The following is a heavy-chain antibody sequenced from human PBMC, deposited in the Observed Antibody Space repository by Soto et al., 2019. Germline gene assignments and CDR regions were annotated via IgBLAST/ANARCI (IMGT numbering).Heavy chain of an antibody. Sequence: SVKVSCKASGGTFSSYAISWVRQAPGQGLEWMGGIIPIFGTANYAQKFQGRVTITADESTSTAYMELSSLRSEDTAVYYCARDSWVAVAAFDYWGQGTLVTVSS. CDR3: ARDSWVAVAAFDY. V-gene: IGHV1-69*13. CDR2: IIPIFGTA. J-gene: IGHJ4*02. CDR1: GGTFSSYA. D-gene: IGHD6-19*01.